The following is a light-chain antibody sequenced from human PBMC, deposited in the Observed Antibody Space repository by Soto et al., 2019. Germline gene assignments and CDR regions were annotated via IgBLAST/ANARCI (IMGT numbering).Light chain of an antibody. V-gene: IGLV2-14*01. J-gene: IGLJ1*01. Sequence: QSALTQPASVSGSPGQSITISCTGTSSDVGGYNYVSWYQQHPGKAPKLMIYEVSNRPSGVSNRFSGSKSGNTASLTISGLQAEDEADYYCSSYKSSSTPYVFGTGSKGFVL. CDR3: SSYKSSSTPYV. CDR1: SSDVGGYNY. CDR2: EVS.